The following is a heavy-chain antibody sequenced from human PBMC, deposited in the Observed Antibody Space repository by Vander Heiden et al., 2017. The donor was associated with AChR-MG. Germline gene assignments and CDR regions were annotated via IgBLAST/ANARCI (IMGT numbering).Heavy chain of an antibody. V-gene: IGHV2-5*02. Sequence: QITLKESGPTLVEPTQTLTLTCTFSGVSRSPSAVGVVWIRQPPGKAREWLALIYWDDDKRYSTTLKSRLTITKDTSKNKVVLTMTNMYPVDTATYYCAHRPSSLRAVVNWGHGTMVTVSS. CDR3: AHRPSSLRAVVN. CDR2: IYWDDDK. J-gene: IGHJ4*01. CDR1: GVSRSPSAVG. D-gene: IGHD6-6*01.